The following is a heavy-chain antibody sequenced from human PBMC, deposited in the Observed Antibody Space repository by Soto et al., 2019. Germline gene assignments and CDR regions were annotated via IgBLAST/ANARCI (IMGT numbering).Heavy chain of an antibody. CDR2: ISSSSTYI. CDR1: GFTFSSYS. J-gene: IGHJ4*03. V-gene: IGHV3-21*01. Sequence: EVQLVESGGGLVKPGGSLRLSCAASGFTFSSYSMNWVRQAPGKGLEWVSSISSSSTYIYYADSLKGRFTISRDNAKNSLYLQMNSLRAEDTAVYYCARDSRKNYYDSSGYRDYWGQGTTVTVSS. CDR3: ARDSRKNYYDSSGYRDY. D-gene: IGHD3-22*01.